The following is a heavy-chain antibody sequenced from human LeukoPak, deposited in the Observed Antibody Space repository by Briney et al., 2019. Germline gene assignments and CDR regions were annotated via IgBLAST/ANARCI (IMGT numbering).Heavy chain of an antibody. Sequence: GGSLRLSCAASGFTFSGSAMHWVRQASGKGLEWVGRIRSKANSYVTVYAASVKGRFTISRDDSKNTAYLQMDSLKTEDTAVYYCTGNYYGSGSYADFDYWGQGTLVTVSS. CDR1: GFTFSGSA. V-gene: IGHV3-73*01. CDR3: TGNYYGSGSYADFDY. D-gene: IGHD3-10*01. CDR2: IRSKANSYVT. J-gene: IGHJ4*02.